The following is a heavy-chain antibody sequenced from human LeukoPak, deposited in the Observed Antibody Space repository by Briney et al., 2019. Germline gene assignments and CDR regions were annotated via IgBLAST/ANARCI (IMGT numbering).Heavy chain of an antibody. V-gene: IGHV3-53*01. J-gene: IGHJ2*01. D-gene: IGHD3-10*01. CDR2: IYSGGST. CDR1: GFTVSSNH. CDR3: ARGDYGSGSYYKEYWYFDL. Sequence: GGSLRLSCAASGFTVSSNHMSWVRQAPGKGLEWVSVIYSGGSTYYADSVKGRFTISRDNSKNTLYLQMNSLRAEDTAVYYCARGDYGSGSYYKEYWYFDLWGRGTLVTVSS.